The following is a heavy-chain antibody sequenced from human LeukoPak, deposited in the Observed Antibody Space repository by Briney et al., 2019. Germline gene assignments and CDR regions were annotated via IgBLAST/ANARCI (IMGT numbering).Heavy chain of an antibody. J-gene: IGHJ4*02. CDR1: GYTFTDYY. D-gene: IGHD4-23*01. CDR3: ARDLRWLLLDY. Sequence: ASVKVSCKARGYTFTDYYLHWVRQAPGQGLEWMGWISAYNGNTNYAQKLQGRVTMTTDTSTSTAYMELRSLRSDDTAVYYCARDLRWLLLDYWGQGTLVTVSS. V-gene: IGHV1-18*04. CDR2: ISAYNGNT.